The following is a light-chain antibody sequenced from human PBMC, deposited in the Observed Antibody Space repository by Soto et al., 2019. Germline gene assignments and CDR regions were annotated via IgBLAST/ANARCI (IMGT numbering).Light chain of an antibody. V-gene: IGLV7-46*01. CDR1: TGAVTSGHY. J-gene: IGLJ2*01. Sequence: QAVVTQEPSLTVSPRGTVTLTCGSSTGAVTSGHYPFWFQQKPGQAPRTLIYDTSNKHSWTPARFSGSLLGGKAALTLSGAQPEDEADYYCLIAYSGVVVFGGGTKLTVL. CDR3: LIAYSGVVV. CDR2: DTS.